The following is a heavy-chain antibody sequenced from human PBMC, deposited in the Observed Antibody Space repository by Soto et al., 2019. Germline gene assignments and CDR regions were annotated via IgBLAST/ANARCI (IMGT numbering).Heavy chain of an antibody. CDR3: ARMSQTDSSSSSYYYYYMDV. J-gene: IGHJ6*03. D-gene: IGHD6-6*01. V-gene: IGHV4-39*07. CDR2: INHIGST. Sequence: ASGTLFLTRPFSCCSIHSGGFYWSSNRQPPGEGLELVEDINHIGSTHYNPSLKRSVTISVDTTKNQFFLKLSSVTAADTVVYYFARMSQTDSSSSSYYYYYMDVWGKGTTVTVSS. CDR1: CCSIHSGGFY.